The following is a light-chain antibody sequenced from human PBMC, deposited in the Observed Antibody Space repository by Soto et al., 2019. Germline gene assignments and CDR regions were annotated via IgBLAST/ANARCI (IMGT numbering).Light chain of an antibody. V-gene: IGKV3-15*01. J-gene: IGKJ1*01. CDR2: GAS. Sequence: VMTQSPATLSVSPGERATLSCRASQSVNSNLAWYQQKPGQAPRLLIFGASTRATGIPARFSGSGSGAEFTLTISSLQSEDFAVYYCQQYNNWPRTFGQGTKVEVK. CDR1: QSVNSN. CDR3: QQYNNWPRT.